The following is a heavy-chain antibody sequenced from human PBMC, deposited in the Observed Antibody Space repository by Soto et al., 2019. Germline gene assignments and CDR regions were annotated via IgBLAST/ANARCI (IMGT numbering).Heavy chain of an antibody. CDR2: ICYSGST. CDR3: ARALTTVGWLDP. J-gene: IGHJ5*02. Sequence: QVQLQESGPGLVKPSQTLSLTCTVSGGSISSGGYYWSGMRQHPGKGLEWIGYICYSGSTHYNPSRTRRVTTTLDTSKHRFSLTLGSVTAAGTAVYYWARALTTVGWLDPWGHGSLVTVCS. CDR1: GGSISSGGYY. D-gene: IGHD4-17*01. V-gene: IGHV4-31*03.